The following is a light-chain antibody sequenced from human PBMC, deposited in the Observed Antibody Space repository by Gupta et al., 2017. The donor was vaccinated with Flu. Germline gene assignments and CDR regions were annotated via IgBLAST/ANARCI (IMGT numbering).Light chain of an antibody. J-gene: IGLJ1*01. Sequence: SALPPPASLSASPCPSIPITCTGSSSDVGGYNYVSWFQQHPGKAPKLMIYGVSNRPSGVSNRFSGSKSGNTASLTISGRQAEDEADYYCSSDTSSSTYVFGTATKVTVL. CDR1: SSDVGGYNY. CDR3: SSDTSSSTYV. V-gene: IGLV2-14*01. CDR2: GVS.